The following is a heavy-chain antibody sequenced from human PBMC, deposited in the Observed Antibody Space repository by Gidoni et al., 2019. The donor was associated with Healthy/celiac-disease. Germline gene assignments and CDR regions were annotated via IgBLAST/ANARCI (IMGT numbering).Heavy chain of an antibody. V-gene: IGHV3-7*01. J-gene: IGHJ6*02. CDR3: ARVEGLWFRELFLYGMDV. CDR1: GLTFSSDW. Sequence: EVQLVESGGGLVQPGGSLRLACAASGLTFSSDWMSWVRQAPGTGLEWVANIKQDGSEKYYVDSVKGRFTISRDNAKNSLYLQMNSLRAEDTAVYYCARVEGLWFRELFLYGMDVWGQGTTVTVSS. D-gene: IGHD3-10*01. CDR2: IKQDGSEK.